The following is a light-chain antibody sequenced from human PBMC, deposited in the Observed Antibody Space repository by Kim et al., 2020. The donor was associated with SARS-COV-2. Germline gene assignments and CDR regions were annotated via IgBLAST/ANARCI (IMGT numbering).Light chain of an antibody. V-gene: IGLV1-40*01. J-gene: IGLJ2*01. Sequence: QSVLTQPPSVSGAPGQRVTIPCTGSNSNIGAGFDVHWYQQVPGTAPKLLISDNNNRPSGVPDRISTSKSDTSVSLAISGLQPEDEADYSCQSFDISLSGFVIFGGGTQLTVL. CDR3: QSFDISLSGFVI. CDR1: NSNIGAGFD. CDR2: DNN.